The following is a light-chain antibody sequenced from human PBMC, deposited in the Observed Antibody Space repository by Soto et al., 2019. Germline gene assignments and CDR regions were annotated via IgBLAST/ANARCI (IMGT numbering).Light chain of an antibody. CDR2: EVS. Sequence: QSVLTQPASVSGSPGHSITISCTGTSSDVGAYKYVSWYQQRPGKAPKLMIYEVSNRPLGVSNRFSGSKSDNTASLTISGLQAEDEADYYCSSYTITSTRVFGGGTQLTVL. J-gene: IGLJ2*01. CDR1: SSDVGAYKY. V-gene: IGLV2-14*01. CDR3: SSYTITSTRV.